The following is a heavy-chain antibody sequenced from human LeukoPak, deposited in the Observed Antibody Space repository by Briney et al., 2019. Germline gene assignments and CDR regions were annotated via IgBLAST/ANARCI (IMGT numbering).Heavy chain of an antibody. J-gene: IGHJ6*03. CDR1: DDPINSGVYY. CDR3: ARAKKRSGKSRNFYLDV. D-gene: IGHD1-26*01. Sequence: SETLSLTCTVSDDPINSGVYYWNWIRQPAGKGLEWIGHIYTSGTTTNSNPSLKSRVAISLDTSKNHFSLKLSSVTAADTAVYYCARAKKRSGKSRNFYLDVWGKGTTVTVSS. V-gene: IGHV4-61*09. CDR2: IYTSGTTT.